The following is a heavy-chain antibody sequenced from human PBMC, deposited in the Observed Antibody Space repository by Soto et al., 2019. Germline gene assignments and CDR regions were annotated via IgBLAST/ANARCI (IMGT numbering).Heavy chain of an antibody. D-gene: IGHD3-16*02. CDR3: ATVEMIAFGGVIVKISPNHYYYYYMDV. CDR2: IKSKTDGGTT. J-gene: IGHJ6*03. V-gene: IGHV3-15*01. Sequence: GGSLRLSCAASGFTFSNAWMSWVRQAPGKGLEWVGRIKSKTDGGTTDYAAPVKGRFTISRDDSKNTLYLQMNRLKTEDTAVYYCATVEMIAFGGVIVKISPNHYYYYYMDVWGKGTTVTVSS. CDR1: GFTFSNAW.